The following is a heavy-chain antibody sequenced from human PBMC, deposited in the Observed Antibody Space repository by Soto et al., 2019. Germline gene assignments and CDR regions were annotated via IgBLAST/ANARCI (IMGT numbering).Heavy chain of an antibody. CDR1: GFTSSSYA. D-gene: IGHD3-3*01. CDR2: ISYDGSNK. Sequence: TGGSLRLSCAASGFTSSSYAIHWVRQAPGKGLEWVAVISYDGSNKYYADSVKGRFTISRDNSKNTLYLQMNSLRAEDTAVYYCASSLGVFGVVSLHDYYYYGMDVWGQGTTVTVSS. J-gene: IGHJ6*02. CDR3: ASSLGVFGVVSLHDYYYYGMDV. V-gene: IGHV3-30-3*01.